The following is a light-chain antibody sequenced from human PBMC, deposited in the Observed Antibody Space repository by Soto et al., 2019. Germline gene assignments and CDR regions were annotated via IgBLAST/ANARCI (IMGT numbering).Light chain of an antibody. Sequence: DIIMTQSPATLSVSPGETASLSCRASREVSTNVLWYHHKPGQPPRDLVYGASIRATGVPDRFSGSGSGTEFVLTITGLQADDLGVYYCHQYHMWPSWTFGQGTKVDIK. CDR2: GAS. V-gene: IGKV3-15*01. CDR3: HQYHMWPSWT. J-gene: IGKJ1*01. CDR1: REVSTN.